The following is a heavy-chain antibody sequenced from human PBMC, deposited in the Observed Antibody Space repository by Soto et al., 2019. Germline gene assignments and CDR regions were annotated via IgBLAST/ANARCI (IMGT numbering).Heavy chain of an antibody. CDR1: GYSFNSYY. D-gene: IGHD6-13*01. V-gene: IGHV1-46*02. J-gene: IGHJ4*02. Sequence: GASVKVSCKASGYSFNSYYMHWVRQAPGQGPEWMGVINPSGASTSYAQKFQGRVTITRDTSTSTVYMELSSLRSEDTAFYYFARIPRDRYSSSWYLFDYWGQGTLVTVSS. CDR2: INPSGAST. CDR3: ARIPRDRYSSSWYLFDY.